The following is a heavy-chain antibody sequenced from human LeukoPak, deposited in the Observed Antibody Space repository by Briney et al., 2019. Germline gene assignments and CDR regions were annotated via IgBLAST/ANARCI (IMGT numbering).Heavy chain of an antibody. D-gene: IGHD3-10*01. V-gene: IGHV4-4*02. CDR1: GGSISSRNW. CDR2: IYHSGST. Sequence: SETLSLTCAVPGGSISSRNWWSWVRQPPGKGLEWMGEIYHSGSTNYNPSLKRRVTISVDKSKNEFSLKLSSVTAPDTGVYYCASVLLWFGDQLAFDIWGQGTMVTVSS. CDR3: ASVLLWFGDQLAFDI. J-gene: IGHJ3*02.